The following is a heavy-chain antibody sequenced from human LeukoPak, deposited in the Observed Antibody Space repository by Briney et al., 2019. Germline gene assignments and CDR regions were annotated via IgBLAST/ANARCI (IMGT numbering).Heavy chain of an antibody. V-gene: IGHV3-30*03. J-gene: IGHJ4*02. Sequence: GGSLRLSCAASGFTFSSYGMHWVRQAPGKGLDWVAFASYDGTKNYYADSVKGRFTISRDNSKNTLFLQMNSLRPEDTAVYYCARLGEDSYGYQTDFDYWGQGTLVTVSS. CDR1: GFTFSSYG. D-gene: IGHD5-18*01. CDR2: ASYDGTKN. CDR3: ARLGEDSYGYQTDFDY.